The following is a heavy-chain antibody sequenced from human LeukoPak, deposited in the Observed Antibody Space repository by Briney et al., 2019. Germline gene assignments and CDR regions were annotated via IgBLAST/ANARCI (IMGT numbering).Heavy chain of an antibody. CDR3: ARVVRSSSWGIVDY. Sequence: SETLSLTCTVSGYSISSGYYWGWIRQPPGKGLEWIGSIYHSGSTYYNPSLKSRVTISVDTSKNQFSLNLNSVTAADTAVYYCARVVRSSSWGIVDYWGQGTLVTVSS. J-gene: IGHJ4*02. CDR2: IYHSGST. V-gene: IGHV4-38-2*02. D-gene: IGHD6-13*01. CDR1: GYSISSGYY.